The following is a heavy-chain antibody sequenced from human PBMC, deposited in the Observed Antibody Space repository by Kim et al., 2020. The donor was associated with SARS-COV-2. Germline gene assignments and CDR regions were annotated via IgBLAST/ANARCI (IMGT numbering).Heavy chain of an antibody. Sequence: ASVKVSCKASGYSLTNYDFHWVRQAPGQGLEWMGRMNPYSGNTDYAQKFQGRVTITSDTSTDTAYMELGGLTSDDTAFYFCARDHFPHCSGVCYLPYW. D-gene: IGHD2-15*01. CDR3: ARDHFPHCSGVCYLPY. J-gene: IGHJ4*01. CDR2: MNPYSGNT. CDR1: GYSLTNYD. V-gene: IGHV1-8*03.